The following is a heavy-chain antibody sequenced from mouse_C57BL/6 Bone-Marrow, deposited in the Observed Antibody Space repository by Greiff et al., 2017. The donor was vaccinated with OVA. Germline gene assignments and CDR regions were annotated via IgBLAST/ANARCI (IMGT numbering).Heavy chain of an antibody. Sequence: VQLVESGAELVRPGTSVKVSCKASGYAFTNYLIEWVKQRPGQGLEWIGVINPGSGGTNYNEKFKGKATLTADKSSSTAYMQLSSLTSEDSAVYFCARDGSSWHDYWGQGTTLTVSS. CDR3: ARDGSSWHDY. V-gene: IGHV1-54*01. CDR1: GYAFTNYL. J-gene: IGHJ2*01. CDR2: INPGSGGT. D-gene: IGHD1-1*01.